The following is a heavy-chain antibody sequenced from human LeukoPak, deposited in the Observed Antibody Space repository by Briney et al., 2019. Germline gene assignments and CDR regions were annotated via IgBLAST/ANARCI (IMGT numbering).Heavy chain of an antibody. D-gene: IGHD5-24*01. CDR1: GGSISSGGYS. CDR3: ARDSGYNSDAFDI. Sequence: SETLSLTCAVSGGSISSGGYSWSWIRQPPGKGLEWIGYIYHSGSTYYNPSLKSRVTISVDRSKNQFSLKLSSVSAADTAVYYCARDSGYNSDAFDIWGQGTMVTVSS. J-gene: IGHJ3*02. V-gene: IGHV4-30-2*01. CDR2: IYHSGST.